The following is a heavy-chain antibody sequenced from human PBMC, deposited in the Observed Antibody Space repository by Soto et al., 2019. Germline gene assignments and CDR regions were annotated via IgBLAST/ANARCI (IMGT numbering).Heavy chain of an antibody. CDR2: ISWCGCIT. Sequence: VVSLILSCSASVFTFYDYTMHWFLQAPVKGLEWVSLISWCGCITYYADSLKCRFTISRDNSKNSLYLQMNSLRTEDTALYYCAKDIAMVRGVIIYYYYGMDVWGKGTTVTVSS. V-gene: IGHV3-43*01. D-gene: IGHD3-10*01. CDR1: VFTFYDYT. J-gene: IGHJ6*04. CDR3: AKDIAMVRGVIIYYYYGMDV.